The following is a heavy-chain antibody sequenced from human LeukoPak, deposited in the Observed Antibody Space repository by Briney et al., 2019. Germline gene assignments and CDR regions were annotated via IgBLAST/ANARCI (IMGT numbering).Heavy chain of an antibody. CDR2: ILHNGDST. Sequence: LAGGSLRLSCAASGFTCSTYVMSWVRQAPGKGLEWLSLILHNGDSTYYADSVKGRFTISRDNSKNTLYLQMNSLRAEDTAVYYCAREFTMVRGVMDVWGQGTTVTVSS. J-gene: IGHJ6*02. V-gene: IGHV3-23*01. CDR1: GFTCSTYV. D-gene: IGHD3-10*01. CDR3: AREFTMVRGVMDV.